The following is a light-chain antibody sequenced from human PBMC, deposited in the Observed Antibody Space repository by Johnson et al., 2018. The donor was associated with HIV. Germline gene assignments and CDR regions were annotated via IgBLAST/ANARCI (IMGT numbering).Light chain of an antibody. CDR1: NSNIGNNY. CDR2: ENN. CDR3: ATWDRSLISGGV. V-gene: IGLV1-51*02. Sequence: QSVLTQPPSVSAAPGQKVTISCSGSNSNIGNNYVSWYQHLPGTAPKLLIYENNRRPSGIPDRFSGSQSGTSATLGITGLQPGDEADYNCATWDRSLISGGVFGTGTKVPVL. J-gene: IGLJ1*01.